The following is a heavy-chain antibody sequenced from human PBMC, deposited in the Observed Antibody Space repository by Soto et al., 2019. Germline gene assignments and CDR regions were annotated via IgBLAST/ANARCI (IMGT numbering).Heavy chain of an antibody. V-gene: IGHV3-33*01. D-gene: IGHD3-3*01. CDR1: GFTFSSYG. J-gene: IGHJ2*01. Sequence: GGSLRLSCAASGFTFSSYGMHWVRQAPGKGLEWVAVIWYDGSNKYYADSVKGRFTISRDNSKNTLYLQMNSLRAEDTAVYYCARDPLTIFAMQTDWHFDLWGRGTLVTVSS. CDR2: IWYDGSNK. CDR3: ARDPLTIFAMQTDWHFDL.